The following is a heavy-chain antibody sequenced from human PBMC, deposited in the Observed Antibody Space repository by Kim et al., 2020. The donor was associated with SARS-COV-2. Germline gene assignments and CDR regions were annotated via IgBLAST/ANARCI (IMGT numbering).Heavy chain of an antibody. CDR1: GYTFTSYA. Sequence: ASVKVSCKASGYTFTSYAMNWVRQAPGQGLEWMGWINTNTGNPTYAQGFTGRFVFSLDTSVSTAYLQISSLKAEDTAVYYCARRGEWLVLRGSPHYYYYYGMDVWGQGTTVTVSS. V-gene: IGHV7-4-1*02. CDR2: INTNTGNP. D-gene: IGHD6-19*01. J-gene: IGHJ6*02. CDR3: ARRGEWLVLRGSPHYYYYYGMDV.